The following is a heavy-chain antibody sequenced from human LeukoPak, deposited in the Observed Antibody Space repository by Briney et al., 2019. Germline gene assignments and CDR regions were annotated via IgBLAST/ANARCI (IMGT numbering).Heavy chain of an antibody. J-gene: IGHJ4*02. CDR3: ARHRGAVGSSGWYYFDY. Sequence: SETLSLTCTVSGGSISSSSYYWGWIRQPPGKGLEWVGSIYYSGSTYYNPSLKSRVTISVDTSKNQFSLKLSSVTAADTAVYYCARHRGAVGSSGWYYFDYWGQGTLVTVSS. CDR1: GGSISSSSYY. CDR2: IYYSGST. D-gene: IGHD6-19*01. V-gene: IGHV4-39*01.